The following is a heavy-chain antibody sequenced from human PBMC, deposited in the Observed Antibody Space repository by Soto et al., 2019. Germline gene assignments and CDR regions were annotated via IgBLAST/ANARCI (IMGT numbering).Heavy chain of an antibody. D-gene: IGHD3-3*01. V-gene: IGHV1-18*01. CDR3: ARDLRFLEWLPPDY. CDR1: GYTFTSYG. Sequence: ASVKVSCKASGYTFTSYGISWVRQAPGQGLEWMGWISAYNGNTNYAQKLQGRVTMTTDTSTSTAYMELRSLGSDDTAVYYCARDLRFLEWLPPDYWGQGTLVTVSS. CDR2: ISAYNGNT. J-gene: IGHJ4*02.